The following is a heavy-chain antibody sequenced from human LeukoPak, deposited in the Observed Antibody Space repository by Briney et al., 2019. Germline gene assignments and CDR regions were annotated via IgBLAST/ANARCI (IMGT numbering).Heavy chain of an antibody. J-gene: IGHJ4*02. Sequence: GGSLRLSCAASGFTFSSYWMSWVRQAPGKGLEWVANIKQDGSEKYYVDSVKGRFTISRDNAKNSLYLQMNSLRAEDTAVYYCARGGLGIARNFDYWGQGTLVTVSS. D-gene: IGHD7-27*01. CDR1: GFTFSSYW. CDR2: IKQDGSEK. CDR3: ARGGLGIARNFDY. V-gene: IGHV3-7*01.